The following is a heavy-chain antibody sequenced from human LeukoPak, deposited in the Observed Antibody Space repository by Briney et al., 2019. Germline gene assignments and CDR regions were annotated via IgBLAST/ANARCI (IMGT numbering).Heavy chain of an antibody. V-gene: IGHV4-61*08. Sequence: SQTLSLTCTVSGASIRSGDYYWSWIRQPPGKGLEWIGYIYYSGSTNYNPSLKSRVTISVDTSKNQFSLKLSSVTAADTAVYYCARGYCSGGSCYSAAFDIWGQGTMVTVSS. CDR2: IYYSGST. J-gene: IGHJ3*02. D-gene: IGHD2-15*01. CDR3: ARGYCSGGSCYSAAFDI. CDR1: GASIRSGDYY.